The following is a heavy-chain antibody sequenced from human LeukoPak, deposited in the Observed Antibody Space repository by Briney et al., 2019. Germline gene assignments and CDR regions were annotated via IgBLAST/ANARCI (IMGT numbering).Heavy chain of an antibody. Sequence: ASVKVSCKASGYTFTSYGTSWVRQAPGQGLEWMGWISAYNGNTNYAQKLQGRVTMTTDTSTSTAYMELRSLTSDDTAVYYCARDKAVTTEVTQYFQHWGQGTLVTVSS. CDR1: GYTFTSYG. CDR3: ARDKAVTTEVTQYFQH. V-gene: IGHV1-18*01. J-gene: IGHJ1*01. D-gene: IGHD4-11*01. CDR2: ISAYNGNT.